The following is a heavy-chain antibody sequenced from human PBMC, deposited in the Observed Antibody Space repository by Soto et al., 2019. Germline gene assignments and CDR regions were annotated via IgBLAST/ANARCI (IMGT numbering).Heavy chain of an antibody. CDR1: GFTFSSYA. D-gene: IGHD2-21*02. CDR3: AKRLNTYYFDY. V-gene: IGHV3-23*01. Sequence: EVPLLESGGGLVQPGGSLRLSCAASGFTFSSYAMSWVRQAPGKGLEWVSAISGSGRSTFHADSVKGRFTISRDNSQNTLYLQMNSLRAEDTAVYYCAKRLNTYYFDYWGQGTLVTVSS. CDR2: ISGSGRST. J-gene: IGHJ4*02.